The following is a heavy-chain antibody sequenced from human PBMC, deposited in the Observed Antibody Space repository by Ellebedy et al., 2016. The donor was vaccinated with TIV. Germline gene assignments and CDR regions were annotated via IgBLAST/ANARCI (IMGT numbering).Heavy chain of an antibody. V-gene: IGHV4-39*01. D-gene: IGHD1-26*01. Sequence: MPSETLSLTCTVSGGSISSSSYYWGWIRRPPGKGLEWIGSAYFSGRTNYNASLKSRVTLAVDTAKNQFSLKMTSVTAADTAVYYCARRVGRGDYSWFDPWGQGILVTVSS. CDR1: GGSISSSSYY. CDR3: ARRVGRGDYSWFDP. CDR2: AYFSGRT. J-gene: IGHJ5*02.